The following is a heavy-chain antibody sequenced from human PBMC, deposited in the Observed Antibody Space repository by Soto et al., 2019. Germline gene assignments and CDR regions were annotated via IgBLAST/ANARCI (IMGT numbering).Heavy chain of an antibody. J-gene: IGHJ6*03. CDR3: AGTGTTGTTGYYYYYMDV. V-gene: IGHV1-69*02. D-gene: IGHD1-1*01. CDR2: IIPILGIA. CDR1: GGTFSIYT. Sequence: GASVKVSCKAAGGTFSIYTISWVRQAPGQGLEWMGRIIPILGIANYAQKFQGRVTITADKSTSTAYMELSSLRSEDTAVYYCAGTGTTGTTGYYYYYMDVWGKGTTVTVSS.